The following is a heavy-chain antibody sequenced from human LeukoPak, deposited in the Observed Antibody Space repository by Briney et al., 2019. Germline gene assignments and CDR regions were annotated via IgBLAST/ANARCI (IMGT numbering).Heavy chain of an antibody. D-gene: IGHD3-22*01. V-gene: IGHV4-31*01. Sequence: PSETLSLTCTVSGGSISSGGYYWSWIRQHPGKGLEWIGYIHNSGSTYYNPSLKTPTIISVDSSKNQFSLKMNSVTAADTAVYYCARAYDSSGYYYYYYFDRWGPGTLVTVSS. CDR3: ARAYDSSGYYYYYYFDR. CDR1: GGSISSGGYY. CDR2: IHNSGST. J-gene: IGHJ4*02.